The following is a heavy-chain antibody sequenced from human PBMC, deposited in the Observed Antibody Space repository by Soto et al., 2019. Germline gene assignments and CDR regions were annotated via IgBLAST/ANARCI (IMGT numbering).Heavy chain of an antibody. CDR3: AREDIYSYGSYYYYYGMDV. D-gene: IGHD5-18*01. Sequence: GSLRLSCAASGFTVSSNYMSWVRQAPGKGLEWVSVIYSGGSTYYADSVKGRFTISRDNSKNTLYLQMNSLRAEDTAVYYCAREDIYSYGSYYYYYGMDVWGQGTTVTVSS. V-gene: IGHV3-53*01. J-gene: IGHJ6*02. CDR1: GFTVSSNY. CDR2: IYSGGST.